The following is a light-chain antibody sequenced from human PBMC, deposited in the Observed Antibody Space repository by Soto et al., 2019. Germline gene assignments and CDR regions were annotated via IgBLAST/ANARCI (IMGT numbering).Light chain of an antibody. Sequence: QFALTQPPSASGSPGQSVTISCTGTSSDVGAYDYVSWYQQHPGKAPKLMIYEINKRPSGVPDRFSGSKSGNTAPLTVSGLQAEDEADYYCSSFAGSNNFPYVFGTGTKVTVL. CDR1: SSDVGAYDY. J-gene: IGLJ1*01. CDR3: SSFAGSNNFPYV. CDR2: EIN. V-gene: IGLV2-8*01.